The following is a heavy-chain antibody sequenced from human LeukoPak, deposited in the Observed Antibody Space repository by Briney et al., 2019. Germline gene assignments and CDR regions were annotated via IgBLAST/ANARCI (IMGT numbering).Heavy chain of an antibody. CDR1: GFTFSSYW. J-gene: IGHJ4*02. CDR3: ARAPGNRNLDY. Sequence: PGGSLRLSCAASGFTFSSYWMSWVRQAPGKGLEWVANIKQDGSEKYYVDSVKGRFIISRDNAKNSLYLQMNNLRAEDTAVYYCARAPGNRNLDYWGQGTLVTVSS. V-gene: IGHV3-7*01. CDR2: IKQDGSEK.